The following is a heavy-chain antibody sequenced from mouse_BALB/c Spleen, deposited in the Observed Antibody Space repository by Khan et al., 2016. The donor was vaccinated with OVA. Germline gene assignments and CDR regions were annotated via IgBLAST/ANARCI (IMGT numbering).Heavy chain of an antibody. CDR1: GYTFTNYW. D-gene: IGHD2-1*01. CDR3: ARGYCGNYEFAY. V-gene: IGHV1S132*01. J-gene: IGHJ3*01. Sequence: QVRLQQSGAELVKPGASVKLSCKTSGYTFTNYWIQWVKQRPGQGLGWIGEIFPGTGTTYYNENFKAKATLTIDTSSSTAYMQLSSLTSEDSAVYFCARGYCGNYEFAYWGQGTLVTVSA. CDR2: IFPGTGTT.